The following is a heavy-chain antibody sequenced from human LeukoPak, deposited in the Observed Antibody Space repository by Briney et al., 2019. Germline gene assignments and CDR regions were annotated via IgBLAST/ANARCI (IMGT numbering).Heavy chain of an antibody. Sequence: GGSLRLSCAASGFTFSSYGMHWVRQAPGKGLEWVAVIWYDGSNKYYADSVKGRFTISRDNAKNSLYLQMNSLRAEDTAVYYCARVSLKTKLGVDYYYGMDVWGQGTTVTVSS. J-gene: IGHJ6*02. V-gene: IGHV3-33*01. D-gene: IGHD3-16*01. CDR1: GFTFSSYG. CDR2: IWYDGSNK. CDR3: ARVSLKTKLGVDYYYGMDV.